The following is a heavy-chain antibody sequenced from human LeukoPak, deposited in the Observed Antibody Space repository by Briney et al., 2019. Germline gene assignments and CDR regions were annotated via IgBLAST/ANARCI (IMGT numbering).Heavy chain of an antibody. D-gene: IGHD3-22*01. Sequence: SGGSLRLSCAASGFTFSSYAMSWVRQAPGKGLEWVSAISGSGGSTYYADSVKGRFTISRDNSKNTLYLQMNSLRAEDTAVYYCAKDLEYYDSSGYYYDYWGQGTLVTVSS. CDR2: ISGSGGST. CDR1: GFTFSSYA. J-gene: IGHJ4*02. CDR3: AKDLEYYDSSGYYYDY. V-gene: IGHV3-23*01.